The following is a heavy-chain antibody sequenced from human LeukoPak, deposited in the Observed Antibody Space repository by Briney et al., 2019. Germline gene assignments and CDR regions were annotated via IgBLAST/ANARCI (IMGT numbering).Heavy chain of an antibody. Sequence: PSETLSLTCTVSGGSISSYYWTWIRQPPGKGLEWIGNIYYSGSTNYNPSLKSRVTISVDTSKNQFSLKLSSVTAADTAVYYCARDYGSGSYKYYGMDVWGQWTTVTVSS. CDR2: IYYSGST. J-gene: IGHJ6*02. CDR3: ARDYGSGSYKYYGMDV. V-gene: IGHV4-59*01. D-gene: IGHD3-10*01. CDR1: GGSISSYY.